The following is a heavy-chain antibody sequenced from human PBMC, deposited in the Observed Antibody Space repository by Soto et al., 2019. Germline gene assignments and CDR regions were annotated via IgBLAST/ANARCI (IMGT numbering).Heavy chain of an antibody. V-gene: IGHV4-34*01. Sequence: QVQLQQWGAGLLKPSETLSLTCAVYGGSFSGYYWSWIRQPPGKGLEWIGEINHSGSTNYNPSLKSRVTISVDTSKHQCSLKLSSVTAADTAVYYCARGREQLWLRRGYFQHWGQGTLVTVSS. CDR2: INHSGST. D-gene: IGHD5-18*01. CDR3: ARGREQLWLRRGYFQH. J-gene: IGHJ1*01. CDR1: GGSFSGYY.